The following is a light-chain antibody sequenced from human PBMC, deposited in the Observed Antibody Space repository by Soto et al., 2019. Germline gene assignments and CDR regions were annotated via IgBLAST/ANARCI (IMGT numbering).Light chain of an antibody. V-gene: IGKV3-11*01. Sequence: EIVLTQSPAALSVSPGERSTLSCRASQSVSSNLAWYQQKPGQSPRLLIYGAYTRATGITARFSGSGSGTDFTLTIRSLEPEDFAAYYCQQRSNWPRTVGPGTQVEIK. J-gene: IGKJ1*01. CDR1: QSVSSN. CDR3: QQRSNWPRT. CDR2: GAY.